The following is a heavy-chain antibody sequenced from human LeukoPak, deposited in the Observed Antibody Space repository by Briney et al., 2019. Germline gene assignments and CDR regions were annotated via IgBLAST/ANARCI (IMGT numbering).Heavy chain of an antibody. V-gene: IGHV4-39*01. D-gene: IGHD3-22*01. CDR3: ARLDYYDSSGDFDY. CDR2: IYYSGST. CDR1: GGSISSSSYY. Sequence: SETLSLTCTVSGGSISSSSYYWGWTRQPPGKGLEWIGSIYYSGSTYYNPSLKSRVTISVDTSKNQFSLKLSSVTAADTAVYYCARLDYYDSSGDFDYRGQGTLVTVSS. J-gene: IGHJ4*02.